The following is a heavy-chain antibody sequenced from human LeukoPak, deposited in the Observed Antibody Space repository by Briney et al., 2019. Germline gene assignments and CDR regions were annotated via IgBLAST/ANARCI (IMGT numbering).Heavy chain of an antibody. V-gene: IGHV3-23*01. CDR1: GFTFSSYG. D-gene: IGHD2-15*01. CDR2: IRGIGDIGEAT. CDR3: AKIATIGGFWYFDL. J-gene: IGHJ2*01. Sequence: GGSLRLSCAASGFTFSSYGMTWVRQAPGKGLEWVSAIRGIGDIGEATYYADSVKGRFAISRDNSKNTPYLQMNSLTAEDTAVYYCAKIATIGGFWYFDLWGRGTLVTVSS.